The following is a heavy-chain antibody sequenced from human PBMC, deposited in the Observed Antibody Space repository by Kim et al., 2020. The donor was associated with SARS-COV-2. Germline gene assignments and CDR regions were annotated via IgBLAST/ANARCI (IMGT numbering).Heavy chain of an antibody. CDR3: ARDQIGMEYYYDSSGYWGGRASYSSYSSQNPGAFDI. Sequence: GGSLRLSCAASGFTFSSYWMSWVRQAPGKGLEWVANIKQDGSEKYYVDSVKGRFTISRDNAKNSLYLQMNSLRAEDTAVYYCARDQIGMEYYYDSSGYWGGRASYSSYSSQNPGAFDIWGQGTMVTVSS. D-gene: IGHD3-22*01. CDR1: GFTFSSYW. J-gene: IGHJ3*02. V-gene: IGHV3-7*01. CDR2: IKQDGSEK.